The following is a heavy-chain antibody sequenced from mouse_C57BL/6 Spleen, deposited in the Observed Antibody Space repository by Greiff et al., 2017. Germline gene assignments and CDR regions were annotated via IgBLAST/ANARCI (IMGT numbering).Heavy chain of an antibody. J-gene: IGHJ2*01. CDR1: GYTFTDYY. CDR2: INPNNGGT. CDR3: AREDDYSFGY. V-gene: IGHV1-26*01. Sequence: EVQLQQSGPELVKPGASVKISCKASGYTFTDYYMNWVQQSHGKSLEWIGDINPNNGGTSYNQKFKGKATLTVDKSSSTAYMELRSLTSEDAAVYYCAREDDYSFGYWGQGTTLTGSS. D-gene: IGHD2-4*01.